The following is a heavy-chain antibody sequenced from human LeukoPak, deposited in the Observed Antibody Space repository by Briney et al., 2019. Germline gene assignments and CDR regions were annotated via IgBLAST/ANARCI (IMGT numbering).Heavy chain of an antibody. J-gene: IGHJ6*02. CDR2: IYSGGST. D-gene: IGHD1-14*01. Sequence: PGGSLRLSCAASGFTVSSNYMSWVRQAPGKGLEWVSVIYSGGSTYYADSVKGRFTISRDNSKNTLYLQMNSLRAEDTAVYYCARAPGGTRRHYYYYCGMDVWGQGTTVTVSS. CDR1: GFTVSSNY. V-gene: IGHV3-53*01. CDR3: ARAPGGTRRHYYYYCGMDV.